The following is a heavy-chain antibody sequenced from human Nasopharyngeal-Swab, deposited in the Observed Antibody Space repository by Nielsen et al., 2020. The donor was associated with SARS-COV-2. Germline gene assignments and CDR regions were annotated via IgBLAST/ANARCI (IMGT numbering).Heavy chain of an antibody. Sequence: SETLSLTCTVSGGSISNYYWTWIRQPPGKGLEWIGYIYNSGSTTYNPSLKSRVTISGDTSKNQFSLRLSSVTAADTAVYYCARSGYSYGLPVGYFGHWGQGTLVTVSS. CDR1: GGSISNYY. J-gene: IGHJ4*02. CDR3: ARSGYSYGLPVGYFGH. V-gene: IGHV4-59*01. CDR2: IYNSGST. D-gene: IGHD5-18*01.